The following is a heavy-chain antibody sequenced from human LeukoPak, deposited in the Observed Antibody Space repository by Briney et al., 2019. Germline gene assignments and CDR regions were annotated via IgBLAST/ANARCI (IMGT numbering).Heavy chain of an antibody. CDR1: GFTFSSYA. Sequence: PGGSLILSCAASGFTFSSYAMSWVRQAPGKGLEWVSAISGSGGSTYYADSVKGRFTISRDNSKNTLYLQMNSLRAEDTAVYYCAKSPTNYYDSSGHIADYWGQGTLVTVSS. CDR3: AKSPTNYYDSSGHIADY. V-gene: IGHV3-23*01. J-gene: IGHJ4*02. D-gene: IGHD3-22*01. CDR2: ISGSGGST.